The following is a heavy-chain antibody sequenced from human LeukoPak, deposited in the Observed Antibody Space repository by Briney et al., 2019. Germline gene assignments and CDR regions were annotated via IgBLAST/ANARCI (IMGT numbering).Heavy chain of an antibody. CDR2: IDPNSGGT. V-gene: IGHV1-2*02. J-gene: IGHJ4*02. CDR3: ARDGSGSYYGGSDY. D-gene: IGHD3-10*01. CDR1: GYTFTGYY. Sequence: ASVKVSCKASGYTFTGYYMYWVRQAPGQGLEWMGWIDPNSGGTNYAPKFKGRVTMTRDTSIFTAYMELSSLRSDDTAVYYGARDGSGSYYGGSDYWGQGTLVTVSS.